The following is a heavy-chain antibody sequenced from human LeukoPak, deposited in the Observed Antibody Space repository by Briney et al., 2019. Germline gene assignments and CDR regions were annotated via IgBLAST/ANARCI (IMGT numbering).Heavy chain of an antibody. D-gene: IGHD4-17*01. J-gene: IGHJ4*02. CDR2: MNPNSGNT. Sequence: ASVKVSCKASGCTFTSYDINWVRQATGQGLEWMGWMNPNSGNTGYAQKFQGRVTMTRNTSISTAYMELSSLRSEDTAVYYCARGLGYGDYVGFDYWGQGTLVTVSS. CDR1: GCTFTSYD. CDR3: ARGLGYGDYVGFDY. V-gene: IGHV1-8*01.